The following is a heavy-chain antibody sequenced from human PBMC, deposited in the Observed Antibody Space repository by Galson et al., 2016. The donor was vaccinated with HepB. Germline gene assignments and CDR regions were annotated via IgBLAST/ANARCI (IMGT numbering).Heavy chain of an antibody. CDR1: GFTFSNYA. D-gene: IGHD3-9*01. J-gene: IGHJ3*02. V-gene: IGHV3-23*01. Sequence: SLRLSCAASGFTFSNYAMSWVRQAPGKGLEWVSGISGSGSSTYYPDSVKGRFTISRDNSKNLLYVHMNSLGAEDTAVYYCAKDRLQYFDWLFPDTFDIWGQGTLVTVSS. CDR3: AKDRLQYFDWLFPDTFDI. CDR2: ISGSGSST.